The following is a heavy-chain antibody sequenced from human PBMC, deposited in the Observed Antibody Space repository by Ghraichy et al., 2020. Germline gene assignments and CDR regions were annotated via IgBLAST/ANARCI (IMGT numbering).Heavy chain of an antibody. J-gene: IGHJ4*02. Sequence: LSLTCAASGFTVSNNYMSWVRQAPGKGLEWVSIIYSDGRTSNADSVKGRFTISRDNSKNTLYFQMNSLRAEDTAVYYCARAANRYYFDYWGQGILVTVSS. CDR3: ARAANRYYFDY. V-gene: IGHV3-66*02. CDR1: GFTVSNNY. CDR2: IYSDGRT.